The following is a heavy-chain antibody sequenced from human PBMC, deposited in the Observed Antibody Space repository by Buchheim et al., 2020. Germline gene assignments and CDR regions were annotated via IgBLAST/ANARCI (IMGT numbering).Heavy chain of an antibody. V-gene: IGHV3-23*01. CDR3: TRSMAVAGYSFYYYGMDV. J-gene: IGHJ6*02. D-gene: IGHD6-19*01. Sequence: EVQLLESGGDLVQPGGSLRLSCAGSGFTSINHALNWVRQAPGKGLEWVSSITGGGDTTYYADSVKGRFTISRDNSRSTLYLQMNSLRAEDTATYFCTRSMAVAGYSFYYYGMDVWGPGTT. CDR1: GFTSINHA. CDR2: ITGGGDTT.